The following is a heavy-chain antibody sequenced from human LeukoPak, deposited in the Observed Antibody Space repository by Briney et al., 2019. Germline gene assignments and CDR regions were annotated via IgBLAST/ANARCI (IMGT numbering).Heavy chain of an antibody. CDR1: GGSISSY. D-gene: IGHD6-6*01. J-gene: IGHJ4*02. CDR2: IYGSGST. CDR3: ARSIAAYFDS. V-gene: IGHV4-4*07. Sequence: SETLSLTCTVSGGSISSYWSWIRQPAGPGLEWIGRIYGSGSTTYNTSLKPRVTMSLYLSKNQFILKLSSGTAAATAVYYCARSIAAYFDSWGEGTLVTVSS.